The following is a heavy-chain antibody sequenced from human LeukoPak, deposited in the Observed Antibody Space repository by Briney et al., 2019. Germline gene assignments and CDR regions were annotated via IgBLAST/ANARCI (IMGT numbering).Heavy chain of an antibody. CDR2: IYYSGST. J-gene: IGHJ4*02. D-gene: IGHD5-18*01. Sequence: WIRQPPGKGLEWIGSIYYSGSTYYNPSLKSRVTISVDTSKNQFSLKLSSVTAADTAVYYCARAKDSYGEDLFDYWGQGTLVTVSS. CDR3: ARAKDSYGEDLFDY. V-gene: IGHV4-39*07.